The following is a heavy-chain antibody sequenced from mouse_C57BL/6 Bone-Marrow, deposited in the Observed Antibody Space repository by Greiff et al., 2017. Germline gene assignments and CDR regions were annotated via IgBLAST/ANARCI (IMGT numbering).Heavy chain of an antibody. CDR3: AREGYDYVLYYFGY. CDR2: ISYDGSN. CDR1: GYSITSGYY. J-gene: IGHJ2*01. V-gene: IGHV3-6*01. D-gene: IGHD2-4*01. Sequence: DVQLQESGPGLVKPSQSLSLTCSVTGYSITSGYYWNWIRQFPGNKLEWMGYISYDGSNNYNPSLKNRISITRDTSKTQFFLKLISVTTEDTATYYCAREGYDYVLYYFGYWGQGTTLTVSS.